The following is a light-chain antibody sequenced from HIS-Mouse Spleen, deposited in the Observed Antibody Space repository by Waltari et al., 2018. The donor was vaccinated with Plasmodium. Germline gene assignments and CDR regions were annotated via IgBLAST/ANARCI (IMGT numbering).Light chain of an antibody. Sequence: QSALTQPRSVSGSPGPSVTISCPGTSSAVGGSNYVSWYQQHPGKAPKRMIYDVSKRPSGVPDRFSGSKSGNTASLTISGLQAEDEADYYCCSYAGSYTLVFGGGTKLTVL. CDR2: DVS. V-gene: IGLV2-11*01. CDR3: CSYAGSYTLV. CDR1: SSAVGGSNY. J-gene: IGLJ2*01.